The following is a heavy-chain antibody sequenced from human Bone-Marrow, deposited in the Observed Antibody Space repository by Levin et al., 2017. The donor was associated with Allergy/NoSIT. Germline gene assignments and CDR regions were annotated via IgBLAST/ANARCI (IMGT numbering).Heavy chain of an antibody. Sequence: LSLTCAASGFTFSSYDMHWVRQATGKGLEWVSAIGTAGDTYYPGSVKGRFTISRENAKNSLYLQMNSLRAGDTAVYYCARVRPQTAAGIRAQIHWYFDLWGRGTLVTVSS. CDR2: IGTAGDT. D-gene: IGHD6-13*01. CDR1: GFTFSSYD. V-gene: IGHV3-13*01. CDR3: ARVRPQTAAGIRAQIHWYFDL. J-gene: IGHJ2*01.